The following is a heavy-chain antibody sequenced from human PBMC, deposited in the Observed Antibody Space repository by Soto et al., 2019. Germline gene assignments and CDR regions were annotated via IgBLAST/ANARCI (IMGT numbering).Heavy chain of an antibody. CDR3: ARDWESRCKSSYYYGMDV. J-gene: IGHJ6*02. V-gene: IGHV3-23*01. D-gene: IGHD1-26*01. CDR2: ISGSGGST. CDR1: GFTFNNYA. Sequence: EVQLLESGGGLVQPGGSLRLSCAASGFTFNNYAMSWVRQAPWKRLEWVSAISGSGGSTYYSDSVKGRFTISRDNSKNTVYVKMDSLTADDTAVYYCARDWESRCKSSYYYGMDVWGQGTTVTVSS.